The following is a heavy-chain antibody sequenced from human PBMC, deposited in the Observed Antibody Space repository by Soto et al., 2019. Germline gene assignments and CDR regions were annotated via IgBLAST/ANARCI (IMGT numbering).Heavy chain of an antibody. V-gene: IGHV2-5*02. Sequence: QITLKESGPTLVKPTQTLTLTCTFSGFSLSTSGVGVGWIRQPPGQALECLALIYWDDDKRYSPSLRSRLTITKDTSKSQVALTMTNMDPVDTATYYCAHRGVGATYFDYWGQGTLVTVSS. CDR2: IYWDDDK. J-gene: IGHJ4*02. CDR3: AHRGVGATYFDY. CDR1: GFSLSTSGVG. D-gene: IGHD1-26*01.